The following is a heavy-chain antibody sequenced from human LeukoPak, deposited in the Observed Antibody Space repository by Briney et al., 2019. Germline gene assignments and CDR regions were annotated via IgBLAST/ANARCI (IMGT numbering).Heavy chain of an antibody. V-gene: IGHV3-9*01. CDR1: GFTFDDYA. CDR2: ISWNSGSI. J-gene: IGHJ4*02. D-gene: IGHD3-22*01. Sequence: PGGSLRLSCAASGFTFDDYAMHWVRQAPGKGLEWVPGISWNSGSIGYADSVKGRFTISRDNAKNSLYLQMNSLRAEDTALYYCAKDRLYYYDSSGCYFDYWGQGTLVTVSS. CDR3: AKDRLYYYDSSGCYFDY.